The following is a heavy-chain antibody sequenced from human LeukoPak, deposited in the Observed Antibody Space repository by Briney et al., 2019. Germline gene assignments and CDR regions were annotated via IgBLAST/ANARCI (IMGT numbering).Heavy chain of an antibody. D-gene: IGHD5-12*01. J-gene: IGHJ4*02. V-gene: IGHV3-53*01. CDR2: IYSGGST. CDR1: GFTVSSNY. CDR3: ATRSNSGHEYFET. Sequence: GGSLRLSCAASGFTVSSNYMSWVRQAPGKGLEWVSVIYSGGSTYYADSVKGRFTISRDNSKNTLYLQMNSLRAEDTAVYYCATRSNSGHEYFETWGQGTLVTVSS.